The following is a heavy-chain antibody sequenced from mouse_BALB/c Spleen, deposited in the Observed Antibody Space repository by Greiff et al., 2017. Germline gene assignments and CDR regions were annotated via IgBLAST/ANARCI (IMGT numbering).Heavy chain of an antibody. CDR3: ARSSLLRLRDAMDY. J-gene: IGHJ4*01. CDR2: ISSGSSTI. Sequence: EVKVVESGGGLVQPGGSRKLSCAASGFTFSSFGMHWVRQAPEKGLEWVAYISSGSSTIYYADTVKGRFTISRDNPKNTLFLQMTSLRSEDTAMYYCARSSLLRLRDAMDYWGQGTSVTVSS. V-gene: IGHV5-17*02. D-gene: IGHD1-2*01. CDR1: GFTFSSFG.